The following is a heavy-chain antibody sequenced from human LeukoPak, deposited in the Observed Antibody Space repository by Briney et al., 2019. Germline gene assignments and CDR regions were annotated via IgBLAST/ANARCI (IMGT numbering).Heavy chain of an antibody. CDR3: ARGHIVEPFDY. D-gene: IGHD2-21*01. CDR2: ISSSSSTI. Sequence: GGSLRLSCAASGFTFSSYSMNWVRQAPGKGLEWVSYISSSSSTIYYADSVKGRFTISRDNAKNSLYLQMNSLRAEDTAVYYCARGHIVEPFDYWGQGTLVTVSP. V-gene: IGHV3-48*01. J-gene: IGHJ4*02. CDR1: GFTFSSYS.